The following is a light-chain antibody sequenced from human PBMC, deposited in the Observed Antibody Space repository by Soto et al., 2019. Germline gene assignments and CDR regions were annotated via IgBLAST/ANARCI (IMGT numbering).Light chain of an antibody. J-gene: IGKJ4*01. CDR2: RAS. V-gene: IGKV3-20*01. Sequence: EIVLTQSPGTLSLSPGERATLSCRASQSVSSNYLAWYQQKPGQAPKVLIYRASSRATGIPDRFSGSGSGTDFTLTISRLEPEDFAVYYCQQYGSSLGVTFGGGTKVDIK. CDR3: QQYGSSLGVT. CDR1: QSVSSNY.